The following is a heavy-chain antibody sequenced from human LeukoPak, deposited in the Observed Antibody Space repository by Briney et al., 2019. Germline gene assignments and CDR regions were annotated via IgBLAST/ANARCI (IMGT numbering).Heavy chain of an antibody. J-gene: IGHJ4*02. CDR3: ATEGGRYFIED. CDR2: IIPVFGTT. CDR1: GDIVSMYG. V-gene: IGHV1-69*13. D-gene: IGHD1-26*01. Sequence: SVKVSCKTSGDIVSMYGIFWVRQAPGQGLEWMGGIIPVFGTTNYAQKFQGRVTITADGSTNTAYMELSSLGSEDTAVYFCATEGGRYFIEDWGQGTLVTVPS.